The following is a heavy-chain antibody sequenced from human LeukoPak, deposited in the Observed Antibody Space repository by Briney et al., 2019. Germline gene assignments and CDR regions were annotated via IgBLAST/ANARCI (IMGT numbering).Heavy chain of an antibody. D-gene: IGHD2-2*01. Sequence: ASVKVSCKASGGTFSSYAISWVRQAPRQGLEWMGGIIPIFGTANYAQKFQGRVTITADESTSTAYMELSSLRSEDTAVYYCARDLWWCSSTSCYFMARRGFDPWGQGTLVTVSS. V-gene: IGHV1-69*01. J-gene: IGHJ5*02. CDR1: GGTFSSYA. CDR2: IIPIFGTA. CDR3: ARDLWWCSSTSCYFMARRGFDP.